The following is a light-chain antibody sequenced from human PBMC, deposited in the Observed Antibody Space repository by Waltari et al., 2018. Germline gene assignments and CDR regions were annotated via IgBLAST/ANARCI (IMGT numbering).Light chain of an antibody. CDR3: CSYARSSTFV. V-gene: IGLV2-23*02. CDR1: SSDVGSYNL. CDR2: EVS. J-gene: IGLJ1*01. Sequence: QSALTQPASVSGSPGQSITISCTGTSSDVGSYNLVSWYQQHPGKAPQLMIYEVSKRPSGVSKRFSGSKSGNTASLTISGLQTEDEADYYCCSYARSSTFVFGAGTKVSVL.